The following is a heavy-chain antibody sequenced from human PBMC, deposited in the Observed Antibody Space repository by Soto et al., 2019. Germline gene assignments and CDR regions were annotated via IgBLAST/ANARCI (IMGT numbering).Heavy chain of an antibody. CDR1: GGTFSSYA. CDR2: IIPIFGTA. CDR3: ANDILTGYYTKSQYGMDV. V-gene: IGHV1-69*13. Sequence: SVKVSCKASGGTFSSYAISWVRQDPGQGLEWMGGIIPIFGTANYAQKFQGRVTITADESTSTAYMELGSLRSEDTAVYYCANDILTGYYTKSQYGMDVWGQGTTVTVSS. D-gene: IGHD3-9*01. J-gene: IGHJ6*02.